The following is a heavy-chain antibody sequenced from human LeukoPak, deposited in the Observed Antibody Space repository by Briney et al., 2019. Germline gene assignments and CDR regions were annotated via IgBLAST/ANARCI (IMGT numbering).Heavy chain of an antibody. Sequence: GGSLRLSCAASGFTVSSTYMSWVRQAPGKGLEWVSLIYSGGSTYYADSVKGRFTISRDNSENTPYFQMNSLTAEDTAVYYCAKGSKRYLDYWGQGTLVTVSS. CDR1: GFTVSSTY. CDR2: IYSGGST. CDR3: AKGSKRYLDY. V-gene: IGHV3-66*01. J-gene: IGHJ4*02.